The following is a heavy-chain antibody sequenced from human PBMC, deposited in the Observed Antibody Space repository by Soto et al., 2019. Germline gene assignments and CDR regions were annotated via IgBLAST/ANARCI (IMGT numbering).Heavy chain of an antibody. D-gene: IGHD6-13*01. V-gene: IGHV1-18*01. CDR2: ISAYNGKT. CDR1: GYTFTSYG. CDR3: ARVIAEAVEFDY. Sequence: QVQLVQSGAEVKKPGASVKVSCKASGYTFTSYGISWVRQAPGQGLEWMGWISAYNGKTNYSQKLQGSVTMSSDTCRSRGFMELRSLRSDDTAVNYCARVIAEAVEFDYWGQGTLVTVSS. J-gene: IGHJ4*02.